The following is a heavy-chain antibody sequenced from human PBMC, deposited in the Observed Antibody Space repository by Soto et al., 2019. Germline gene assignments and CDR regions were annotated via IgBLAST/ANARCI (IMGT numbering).Heavy chain of an antibody. CDR2: IYYSGST. D-gene: IGHD3-3*01. Sequence: ASETLSLTCTFSGGSIRSYYLSLIPQPPGKGLEWIGYIYYSGSTNYNPSLKSRVTISVDTSKTQFSLKLSSVTAADTAVYYCARGSGYPMYNWFDPWGQGTLVTVSS. CDR3: ARGSGYPMYNWFDP. V-gene: IGHV4-59*01. J-gene: IGHJ5*02. CDR1: GGSIRSYY.